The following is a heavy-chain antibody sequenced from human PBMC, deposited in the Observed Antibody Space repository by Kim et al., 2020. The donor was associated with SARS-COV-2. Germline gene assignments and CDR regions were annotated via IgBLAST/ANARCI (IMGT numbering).Heavy chain of an antibody. Sequence: GGSLRLSCAASGFTFGDYAMHWVRQAPGKGLEWVSGISWNSGSIGYADSVKGRFTISRDNAKNSLYLQMNSLRAEDTALYYCAKDGGGYYYDSSGYYDYFDYWGQGTLVTVSS. V-gene: IGHV3-9*01. D-gene: IGHD3-22*01. CDR3: AKDGGGYYYDSSGYYDYFDY. CDR1: GFTFGDYA. CDR2: ISWNSGSI. J-gene: IGHJ4*02.